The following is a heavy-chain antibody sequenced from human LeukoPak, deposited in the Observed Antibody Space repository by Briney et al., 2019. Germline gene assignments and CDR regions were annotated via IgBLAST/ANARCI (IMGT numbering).Heavy chain of an antibody. CDR2: NNSDGSGT. CDR1: GFSFSNYW. V-gene: IGHV3-74*01. D-gene: IGHD6-19*01. CDR3: ARDSLLSSDWSLNWFDP. Sequence: GSLSLSCAAPGFSFSNYWMHWVRQAPGKGLVWVSRNNSDGSGTNYADSVKGRFTISRDNAKNTLHLQMNSLRAEDTAMYYCARDSLLSSDWSLNWFDPWGQGTPVTVSS. J-gene: IGHJ5*02.